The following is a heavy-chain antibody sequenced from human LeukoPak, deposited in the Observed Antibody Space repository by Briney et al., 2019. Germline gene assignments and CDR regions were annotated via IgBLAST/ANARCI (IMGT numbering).Heavy chain of an antibody. J-gene: IGHJ6*03. CDR3: ARVRQGGTYYYYYMDV. CDR1: GGTFSSYA. CDR2: IIPIFGTA. V-gene: IGHV1-69*05. Sequence: ASVKVPCKASGGTFSSYAISWVRQAPGQGLEWMGGIIPIFGTANYAQKFQGRVTITTDESTSTAYMELGSLRSEDTAVYYCARVRQGGTYYYYYMDVWGKGTTVTVSS. D-gene: IGHD3-16*01.